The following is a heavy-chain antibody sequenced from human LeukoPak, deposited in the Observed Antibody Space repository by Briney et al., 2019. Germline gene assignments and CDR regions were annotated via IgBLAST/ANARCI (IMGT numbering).Heavy chain of an antibody. CDR1: GFTFSSYA. Sequence: GGSLRLSCAASGFTFSSYAMHWVRQAPGKGLEWVAIISYDGSNKYYADSVKGRLTISRDNSKNTLYLQMNSLRAEDTAVYYCARDQSEQWLVRFYFQHWGQGTLVTVSS. J-gene: IGHJ1*01. CDR2: ISYDGSNK. D-gene: IGHD6-19*01. V-gene: IGHV3-30*04. CDR3: ARDQSEQWLVRFYFQH.